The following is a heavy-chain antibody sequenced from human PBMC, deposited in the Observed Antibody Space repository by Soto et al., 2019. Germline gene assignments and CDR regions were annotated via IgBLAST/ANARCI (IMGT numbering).Heavy chain of an antibody. D-gene: IGHD1-7*01. CDR3: ARDLLISSGTHGRYYYMDV. CDR1: GDAFTSYA. V-gene: IGHV1-3*01. J-gene: IGHJ6*03. CDR2: INAGNGNT. Sequence: GASVKVSCKASGDAFTSYASHWVRQAPGQRLEWMGWINAGNGNTKYSQKFQGRVTITRDTSASTAYMELSSLRSEDTAVYYCARDLLISSGTHGRYYYMDVWGKGTTVTVS.